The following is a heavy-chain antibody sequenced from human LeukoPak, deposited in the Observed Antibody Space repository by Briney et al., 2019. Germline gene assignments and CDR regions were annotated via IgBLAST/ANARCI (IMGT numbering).Heavy chain of an antibody. CDR3: AKDRLGSGWYYFDY. J-gene: IGHJ4*02. V-gene: IGHV3-9*01. CDR2: ISWNSGSI. CDR1: GFTFDDYA. Sequence: GGSLRLSCAASGFTFDDYAMHWVRPAPGKGLEWVSGISWNSGSIGYADSVKGRFTISRDNAKNSLYLQMNSLRAEDTALYYCAKDRLGSGWYYFDYWGQGTLVTVSS. D-gene: IGHD6-19*01.